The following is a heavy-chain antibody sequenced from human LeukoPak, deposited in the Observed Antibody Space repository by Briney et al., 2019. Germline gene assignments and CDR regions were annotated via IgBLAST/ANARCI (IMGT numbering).Heavy chain of an antibody. CDR1: GGSTSSYY. Sequence: SETQSLTCAVSGGSTSSYYWTWIRQPPGEGLEWIGYIYYSVGTFYNPSLKSRVTISIDTSKNQFSLKLSSVTAADTAVYYCARVSGRGVTTDYWGQGTLVTVSS. CDR3: ARVSGRGVTTDY. J-gene: IGHJ4*02. CDR2: IYYSVGT. D-gene: IGHD4-17*01. V-gene: IGHV4-59*06.